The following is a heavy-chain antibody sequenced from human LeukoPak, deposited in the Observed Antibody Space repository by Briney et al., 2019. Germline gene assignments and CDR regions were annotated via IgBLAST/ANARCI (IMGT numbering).Heavy chain of an antibody. CDR2: INPNSGGT. D-gene: IGHD1-1*01. V-gene: IGHV1-2*02. J-gene: IGHJ4*02. CDR3: ARGSKTGTTGADY. CDR1: GYTFTGYY. Sequence: ASVKVSCKASGYTFTGYYMHWVRQAPGQGLEWMGWINPNSGGTNYAQKFQGRVTMTRDTSISTAYMELSRLRSDDTAVYYCARGSKTGTTGADYWGQGTLVTVSS.